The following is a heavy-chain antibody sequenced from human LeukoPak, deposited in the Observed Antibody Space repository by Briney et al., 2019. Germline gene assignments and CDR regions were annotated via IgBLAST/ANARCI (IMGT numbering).Heavy chain of an antibody. Sequence: GASVKVSCKASGYTFTGYYMHWVRQAPGQGLEWMGWINPNSGGTNYAQKFQGRVTMTRDTSISTAYMELSRLRSDDTAVYYCARVSDYVWGSYRPIGWFDPWGQGTLVTVSS. D-gene: IGHD3-16*02. CDR2: INPNSGGT. CDR3: ARVSDYVWGSYRPIGWFDP. J-gene: IGHJ5*02. V-gene: IGHV1-2*02. CDR1: GYTFTGYY.